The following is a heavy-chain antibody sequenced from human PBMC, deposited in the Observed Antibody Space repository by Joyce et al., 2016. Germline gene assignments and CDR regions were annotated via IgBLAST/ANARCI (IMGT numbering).Heavy chain of an antibody. CDR2: MDPFGGST. CDR1: GYPLTSYY. Sequence: QVQVVQSGAEVKKPGASVKVSCKASGYPLTSYYIHWVRQAPGQGLEWMGIMDPFGGSTSYAQNFQGRVTMTRDTSPDTVFMELSSLTSDATAVYYCARGVAIMGPTFSFYNMDVWGKGTTVTVSS. CDR3: ARGVAIMGPTFSFYNMDV. V-gene: IGHV1-46*01. J-gene: IGHJ6*03. D-gene: IGHD1-26*01.